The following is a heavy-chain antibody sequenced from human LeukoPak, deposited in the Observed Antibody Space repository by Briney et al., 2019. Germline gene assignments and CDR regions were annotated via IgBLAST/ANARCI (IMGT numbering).Heavy chain of an antibody. CDR3: AKEPREYCSSTSCPNWFDS. CDR1: GFTFSSFP. J-gene: IGHJ5*01. CDR2: IGDNVGNI. Sequence: GGSLRPSCAASGFTFSSFPLSWVRQAPGKGLEWVSTIGDNVGNIYYADSVKGRFTISRDNSKNTLYLQMNSLRAEDTAVYYCAKEPREYCSSTSCPNWFDSWGQGTLVTVSS. D-gene: IGHD2-2*01. V-gene: IGHV3-23*01.